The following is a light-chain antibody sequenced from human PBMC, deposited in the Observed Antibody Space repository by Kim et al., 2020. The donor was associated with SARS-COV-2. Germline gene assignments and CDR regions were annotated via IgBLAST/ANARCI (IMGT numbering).Light chain of an antibody. CDR1: RSIGSW. J-gene: IGKJ1*01. V-gene: IGKV1-5*03. Sequence: DVQMTQSPSTLSVSVGDRVTITCRASRSIGSWLAWYQQKPGKAPKLLIYKASTLESGVPSRFSGSGSGTDFTLTISSLQPDDFATYHCQQYYRLWTFGQGTKVDIK. CDR2: KAS. CDR3: QQYYRLWT.